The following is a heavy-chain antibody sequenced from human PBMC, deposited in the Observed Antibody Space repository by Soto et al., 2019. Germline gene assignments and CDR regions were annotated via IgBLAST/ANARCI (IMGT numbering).Heavy chain of an antibody. D-gene: IGHD1-26*01. CDR3: ARVLLRGLVDY. CDR1: GGSFSGYY. CDR2: INHRGST. Sequence: SETLSLTCAVYGGSFSGYYWSWIRQPPGKGLEWIGEINHRGSTNYNPSLKSRVTISVGTSXNQFSLKLSSVTAADTAVYYFARVLLRGLVDYWGKGTLVTVSS. J-gene: IGHJ4*02. V-gene: IGHV4-34*01.